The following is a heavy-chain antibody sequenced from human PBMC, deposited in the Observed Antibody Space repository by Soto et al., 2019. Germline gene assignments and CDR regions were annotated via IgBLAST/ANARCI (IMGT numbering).Heavy chain of an antibody. CDR1: GFTFDDYG. CDR3: AKDTRRWGAAIYQFDY. CDR2: ISWNRGSI. Sequence: GASLRLSCAASGFTFDDYGMHWVRQAPGKGLEWVSGISWNRGSIGYADSVRGRFTISRDNAKKSLYLQMSSLRAEDTALYYSAKDTRRWGAAIYQFDYWGQGTLVTVSS. J-gene: IGHJ4*02. D-gene: IGHD1-26*01. V-gene: IGHV3-9*01.